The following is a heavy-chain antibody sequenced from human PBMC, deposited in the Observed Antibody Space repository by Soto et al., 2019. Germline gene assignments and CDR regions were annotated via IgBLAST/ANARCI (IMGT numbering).Heavy chain of an antibody. CDR1: GGSISSYY. V-gene: IGHV4-59*08. J-gene: IGHJ4*02. CDR3: ARRWGSATDY. CDR2: IYYSGST. D-gene: IGHD2-15*01. Sequence: SETLSLTCTVSGGSISSYYWSWIRQPPGKGLEWIGYIYYSGSTNYNPSLKSRVTISVDTSKNQFSLKLSSVTAADTAVYYCARRWGSATDYWGQGTLVTVSS.